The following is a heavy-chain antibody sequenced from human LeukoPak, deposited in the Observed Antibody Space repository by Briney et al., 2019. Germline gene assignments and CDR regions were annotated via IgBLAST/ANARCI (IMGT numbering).Heavy chain of an antibody. CDR2: ISWDGGST. Sequence: GGSLRLSCAASGFTFDDYAMHWVRQAPGKGLEWVSLISWDGGSTYYADSVKGRFTISRDNSKNSLYLQMNSLRAEDTAVYYCARDALAYCSGGSCYSGIDYWGQGTLVTVSS. D-gene: IGHD2-15*01. J-gene: IGHJ4*02. CDR3: ARDALAYCSGGSCYSGIDY. V-gene: IGHV3-43D*03. CDR1: GFTFDDYA.